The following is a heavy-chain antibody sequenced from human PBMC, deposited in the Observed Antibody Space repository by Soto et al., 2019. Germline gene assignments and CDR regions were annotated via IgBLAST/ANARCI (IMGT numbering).Heavy chain of an antibody. CDR1: GFTFSSYG. D-gene: IGHD3-3*01. CDR2: IWYDGSNK. V-gene: IGHV3-33*01. CDR3: ARYSYYDFWSGYGHYYYYYMDV. J-gene: IGHJ6*03. Sequence: GGSLILSCAASGFTFSSYGMHWVRQAPGKGLEWVAVIWYDGSNKYYADSVKGRFTISRDNSKNTLYLQMNSLRAEDTAVYYCARYSYYDFWSGYGHYYYYYMDVWGKGTTVTVSS.